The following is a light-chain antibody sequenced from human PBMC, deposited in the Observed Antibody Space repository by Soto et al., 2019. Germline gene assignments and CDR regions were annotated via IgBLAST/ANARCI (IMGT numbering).Light chain of an antibody. CDR3: LQDYSYPWT. CDR1: QSISSF. V-gene: IGKV1-6*01. CDR2: AAS. Sequence: AIQMTQSPSSLSASVGDRVTITCRASQSISSFLNWYQQKPGKAPKLLIHAASSLESGVPTRFSGSGSGTDFTFTISSLQAEDFATYYCLQDYSYPWTFGQGTKVDI. J-gene: IGKJ1*01.